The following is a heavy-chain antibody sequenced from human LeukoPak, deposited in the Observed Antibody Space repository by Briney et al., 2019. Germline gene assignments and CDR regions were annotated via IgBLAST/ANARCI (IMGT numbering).Heavy chain of an antibody. CDR3: GKGTLYSSSQ. D-gene: IGHD6-13*01. Sequence: PGGSLRLSCAVSGFTVSDYYMSWVRQAPGKGLEWVSVIYSGGKTYYADSVKGRFTISRDDSKNTLHLQMNSLRAEDTAVYYCGKGTLYSSSQWGQGVLVTVSS. V-gene: IGHV3-53*01. CDR1: GFTVSDYY. J-gene: IGHJ4*02. CDR2: IYSGGKT.